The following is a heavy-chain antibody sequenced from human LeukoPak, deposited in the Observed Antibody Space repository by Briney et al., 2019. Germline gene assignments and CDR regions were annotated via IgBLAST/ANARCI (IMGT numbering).Heavy chain of an antibody. CDR3: ARSVRSYCSSTSCPLAGNRPDY. Sequence: SETLSLTCTVSGGSISSSSYYWGWLRQPPGKGLEWIGSIYYSGSTYYNPSLKSRVTISVDTSKNQFSLKLSSVTAADTAVYYCARSVRSYCSSTSCPLAGNRPDYWGQGTLVTVSS. V-gene: IGHV4-39*01. CDR2: IYYSGST. J-gene: IGHJ4*02. D-gene: IGHD2-2*01. CDR1: GGSISSSSYY.